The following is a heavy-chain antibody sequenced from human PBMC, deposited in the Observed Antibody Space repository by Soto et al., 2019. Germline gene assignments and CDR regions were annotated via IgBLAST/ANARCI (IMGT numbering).Heavy chain of an antibody. Sequence: SVKVSCKASGGTFSSYSISWVRQAPGQGLEWMGGIIPIFGTANYAQKFQGRVTITADESTSTAYMELSSLRSEDTAVYYCARDGLSGYDGAPDYWGQGTLVTVSS. CDR1: GGTFSSYS. V-gene: IGHV1-69*13. D-gene: IGHD5-12*01. CDR3: ARDGLSGYDGAPDY. CDR2: IIPIFGTA. J-gene: IGHJ4*02.